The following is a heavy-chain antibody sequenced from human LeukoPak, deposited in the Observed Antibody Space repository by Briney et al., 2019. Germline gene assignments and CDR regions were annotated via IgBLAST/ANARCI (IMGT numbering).Heavy chain of an antibody. J-gene: IGHJ6*02. CDR2: ISYDGRNE. D-gene: IGHD3-3*01. V-gene: IGHV3-30*04. CDR3: ARGGDSWSGYSYGMDV. CDR1: GFSFSSYA. Sequence: GGSLRLSCAASGFSFSSYAMHWVRQAPGKGLEWVAVISYDGRNEYYVDSVKGRFTISRNISKNTVYLQMNSLRPEDTAVYYCARGGDSWSGYSYGMDVWGQGTTVTVSS.